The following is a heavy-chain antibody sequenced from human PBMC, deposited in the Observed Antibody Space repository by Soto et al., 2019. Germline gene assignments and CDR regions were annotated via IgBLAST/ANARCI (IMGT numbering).Heavy chain of an antibody. CDR3: TTEDYGDYDY. D-gene: IGHD4-17*01. V-gene: IGHV3-15*01. J-gene: IGHJ4*02. CDR1: GFTFSNAW. Sequence: EVQLVESGGGLVKPGGSLRLSCAASGFTFSNAWMSWFRQAPGKGLEWVGRIKSKTDGGTTDYAAPVKGRFTISRDDSKNTLYLQMNSLKTEETAVYYWTTEDYGDYDYLGQGTLVTVSS. CDR2: IKSKTDGGTT.